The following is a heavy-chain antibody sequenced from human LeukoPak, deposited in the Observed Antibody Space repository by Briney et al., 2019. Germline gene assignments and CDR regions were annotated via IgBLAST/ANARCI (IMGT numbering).Heavy chain of an antibody. D-gene: IGHD3-3*01. CDR3: AKNSILRGGNGEFCFEY. CDR2: INPNGGAT. Sequence: ASVKVSCEASGSTFTDYYMHWLRQAPGQGLEWMGWINPNGGATNFAQKFQDRVTMTRDTSISTAYMELSRLKSDDTAVYYCAKNSILRGGNGEFCFEYWGQGTLVTVSS. CDR1: GSTFTDYY. J-gene: IGHJ4*02. V-gene: IGHV1-2*02.